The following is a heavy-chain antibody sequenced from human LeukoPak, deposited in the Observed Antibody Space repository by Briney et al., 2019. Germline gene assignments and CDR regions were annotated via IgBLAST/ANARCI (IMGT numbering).Heavy chain of an antibody. J-gene: IGHJ4*02. CDR3: AGKPYGSRSFDY. CDR1: GGSISSYH. Sequence: PSETLSLTCTVSGGSISSYHWTWIRQPPGKGLEWIGYIYYSGSTNYNPSFKSRVTISVDTSKNQFSLKLSSVTAADTAVYYCAGKPYGSRSFDYWGQGTLVTVSS. CDR2: IYYSGST. V-gene: IGHV4-59*01. D-gene: IGHD4-17*01.